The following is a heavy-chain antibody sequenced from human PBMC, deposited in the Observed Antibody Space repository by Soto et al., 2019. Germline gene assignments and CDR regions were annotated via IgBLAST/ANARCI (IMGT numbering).Heavy chain of an antibody. Sequence: GESLKISCKGSGYSFTSYWIGWVRQMPGKGMEWMGIIYPGDSDTRYSPSFQGQVTISADKSISTAYLQWSSLKASDTATYYCARTYSSSSIGGAFDIWGQGTMVTVSS. CDR3: ARTYSSSSIGGAFDI. CDR2: IYPGDSDT. V-gene: IGHV5-51*01. D-gene: IGHD6-6*01. CDR1: GYSFTSYW. J-gene: IGHJ3*02.